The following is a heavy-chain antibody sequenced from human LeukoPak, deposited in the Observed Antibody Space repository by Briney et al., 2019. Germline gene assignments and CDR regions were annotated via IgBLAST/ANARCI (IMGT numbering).Heavy chain of an antibody. Sequence: TSETLSLTRSVSGGSISSNFWSWIRQPAGKGLEWIGRIYTSGITNYNPSLKSRVTMSVDTSKKQFSLSLSSVTAADTAVYYCAREHVGYSSGWHDLDFWGQGALVTVSS. J-gene: IGHJ4*02. V-gene: IGHV4-4*07. CDR1: GGSISSNF. CDR3: AREHVGYSSGWHDLDF. CDR2: IYTSGIT. D-gene: IGHD6-19*01.